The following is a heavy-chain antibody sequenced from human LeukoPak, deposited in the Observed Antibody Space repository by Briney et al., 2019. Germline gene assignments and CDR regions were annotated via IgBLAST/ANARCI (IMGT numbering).Heavy chain of an antibody. CDR3: AREFGYSYGLYNWFDP. J-gene: IGHJ5*02. D-gene: IGHD5-18*01. V-gene: IGHV1-69*06. CDR2: IIPIFGTA. CDR1: GGTFSSYA. Sequence: SVKVSCKASGGTFSSYAISWVRQAPGQGREWMGGIIPIFGTANYAQKFQGRVTITADKSTSTAYMELSSLRSEDTAVYYCAREFGYSYGLYNWFDPWGQGTLVTVSS.